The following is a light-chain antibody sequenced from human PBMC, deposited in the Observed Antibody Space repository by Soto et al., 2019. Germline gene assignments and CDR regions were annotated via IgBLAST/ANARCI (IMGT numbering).Light chain of an antibody. CDR1: NIGSRG. Sequence: SYELTQPPSVSVAPGQTARITCGGNNIGSRGVHWYQQQPGQAPVLVVYDDRDRPSGIPERFSGSNSGNTATLTITRVEAGDEADYHCQVWDTRSEHYVFGPGNKLTVL. J-gene: IGLJ1*01. V-gene: IGLV3-21*02. CDR3: QVWDTRSEHYV. CDR2: DDR.